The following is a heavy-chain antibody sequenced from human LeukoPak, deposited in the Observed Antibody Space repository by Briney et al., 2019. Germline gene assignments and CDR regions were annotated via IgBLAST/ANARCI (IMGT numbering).Heavy chain of an antibody. CDR3: ARDGYYYDSSGYYPLAWFNY. V-gene: IGHV3-74*01. D-gene: IGHD3-22*01. Sequence: GGSLRLSCAASGFTFSNYWMHWVRQDPGKGLVWVSYINPDGSNTNYADSVKGRFTISRDNAKNALYPQMNSLRAEDTAVYYCARDGYYYDSSGYYPLAWFNYWGQGTLVTVSS. CDR2: INPDGSNT. J-gene: IGHJ4*02. CDR1: GFTFSNYW.